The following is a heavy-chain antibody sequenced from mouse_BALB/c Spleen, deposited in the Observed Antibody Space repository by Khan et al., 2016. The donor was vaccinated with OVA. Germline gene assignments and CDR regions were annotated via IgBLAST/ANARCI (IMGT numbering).Heavy chain of an antibody. V-gene: IGHV9-3-1*01. CDR1: GYTFTNYG. D-gene: IGHD2-10*01. J-gene: IGHJ4*01. CDR3: ARPPYFSYTLDY. CDR2: INTYTGEP. Sequence: QIQLVQSGPELKKPGETVKISCKASGYTFTNYGMNWVKQSPGKALKWMGWINTYTGEPTYADDFKGRFAFSLETSATTAYLQLNNLKNEDTATYFCARPPYFSYTLDYWGQGTSVTVSS.